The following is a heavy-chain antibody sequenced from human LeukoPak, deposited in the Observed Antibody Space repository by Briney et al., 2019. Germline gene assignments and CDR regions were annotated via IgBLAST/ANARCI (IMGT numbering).Heavy chain of an antibody. CDR1: GGSISNYY. D-gene: IGHD1-26*01. V-gene: IGHV4-59*08. CDR2: IAYTGST. Sequence: SETLSLICTVSGGSISNYYWSWIRQPPGKGLEWIGYIAYTGSTNYNPSLKRRVTILVDTSKNQFSLKLSSVTSADTAVYYCSGRVGDSAFDIWGPGTIITVSS. CDR3: SGRVGDSAFDI. J-gene: IGHJ3*02.